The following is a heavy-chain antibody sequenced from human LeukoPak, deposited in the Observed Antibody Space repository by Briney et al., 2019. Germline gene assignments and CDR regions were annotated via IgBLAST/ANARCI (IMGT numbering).Heavy chain of an antibody. CDR3: ARVAYGAYYMDV. CDR2: ISSSGTTI. CDR1: GFTFTDYY. Sequence: GGSLRLSCAASGFTFTDYYMSWIRQAPGKGLEWVSYISSSGTTIYYADSVKGRFAISRDNAKNSLYLQMNSLRAEDTAVYYCARVAYGAYYMDVWGKGITVTVSS. J-gene: IGHJ6*03. V-gene: IGHV3-11*04. D-gene: IGHD4-17*01.